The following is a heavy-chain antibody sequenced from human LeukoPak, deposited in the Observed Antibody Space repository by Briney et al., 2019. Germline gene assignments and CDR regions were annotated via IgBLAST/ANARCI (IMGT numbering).Heavy chain of an antibody. V-gene: IGHV4-4*07. CDR3: ARGAHFYSGSYPFDY. CDR1: GGSISSYY. D-gene: IGHD1-26*01. CDR2: IYTSGST. Sequence: SETLSLTCTVSGGSISSYYWSWIRQPAGKGLEWIGRIYTSGSTNYNPSLKSRVTMSVYTSKNQFSLKLSSVTAADTAVYYCARGAHFYSGSYPFDYWGQGTLVTVSS. J-gene: IGHJ4*02.